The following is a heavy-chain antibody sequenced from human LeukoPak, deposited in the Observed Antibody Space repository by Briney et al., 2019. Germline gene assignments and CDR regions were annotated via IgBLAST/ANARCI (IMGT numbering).Heavy chain of an antibody. CDR3: ATIVGATSEPYSDY. V-gene: IGHV3-48*01. J-gene: IGHJ4*02. CDR2: ISSSSSTI. Sequence: GGSLRLSCAASGFTFSSYSMNWVRQAPGKGLEWVSYISSSSSTIYYADSVKGRFTISRDNAKNSLYLQMNSLRAEDTAVYYCATIVGATSEPYSDYWGQGTLVTVSS. CDR1: GFTFSSYS. D-gene: IGHD1-26*01.